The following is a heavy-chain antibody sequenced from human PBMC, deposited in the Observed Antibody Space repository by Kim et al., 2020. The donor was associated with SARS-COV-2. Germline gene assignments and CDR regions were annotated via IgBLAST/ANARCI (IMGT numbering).Heavy chain of an antibody. CDR1: GGSISSYY. CDR2: TYYSGST. Sequence: SETLSLTCTVSGGSISSYYSCWIRQPPRKGQEWIGYTYYSGSTNYNSSFKRRVTISVDTSTNQFSLTLSSVTAAATAAYYCARGRVLEWFDDYYYYLDV. CDR3: ARGRVLEWFDDYYYYLDV. V-gene: IGHV4-59*01. D-gene: IGHD3-3*01. J-gene: IGHJ6*03.